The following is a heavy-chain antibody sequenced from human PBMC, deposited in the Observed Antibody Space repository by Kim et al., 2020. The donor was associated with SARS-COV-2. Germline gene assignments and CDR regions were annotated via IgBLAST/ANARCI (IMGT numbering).Heavy chain of an antibody. CDR3: ARQDYYDSSGYGHFDY. CDR1: GGSISSSSYY. Sequence: SETLSRTCTVSGGSISSSSYYWGWIRQPPGKGLEWIGSIYYSGSTYYNPSLKSRVTISVDTSKNQFSLKLSSVTAADTAVYYCARQDYYDSSGYGHFDYWGQGTLVTVSS. CDR2: IYYSGST. J-gene: IGHJ4*02. V-gene: IGHV4-39*01. D-gene: IGHD3-22*01.